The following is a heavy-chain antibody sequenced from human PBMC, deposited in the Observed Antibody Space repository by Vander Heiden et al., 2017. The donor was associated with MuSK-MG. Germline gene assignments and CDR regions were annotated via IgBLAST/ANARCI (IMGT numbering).Heavy chain of an antibody. D-gene: IGHD6-13*01. CDR2: INPNSGGT. Sequence: QVQLVQSGAEVKKPGASVKVSCKASGYTFTGYYMHWVRQAPGQGLEWMGWINPNSGGTNDAQKFQGRVTMTRDTSISTAYMELSRLRSDDTAVYYCSSSWRSGAFDIWGQGTMVTVSS. CDR1: GYTFTGYY. J-gene: IGHJ3*02. CDR3: SSSWRSGAFDI. V-gene: IGHV1-2*02.